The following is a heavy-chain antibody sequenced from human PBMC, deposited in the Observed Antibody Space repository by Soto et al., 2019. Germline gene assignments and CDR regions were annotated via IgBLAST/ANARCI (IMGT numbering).Heavy chain of an antibody. J-gene: IGHJ6*02. D-gene: IGHD3-16*01. CDR3: ARDGGYYYGMDV. CDR2: IYYSGST. CDR1: GGSVSSGSYY. V-gene: IGHV4-61*01. Sequence: SETLSLTCTVSGGSVSSGSYYWSWIRQPPGKGLEWIGYIYYSGSTNYNPSLKSRVTISVDTSKNQFSLKLSSVTAADTAVYYCARDGGYYYGMDVWGQGTTVTVS.